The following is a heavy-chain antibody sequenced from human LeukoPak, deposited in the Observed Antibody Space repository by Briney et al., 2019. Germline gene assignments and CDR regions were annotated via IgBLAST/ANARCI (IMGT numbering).Heavy chain of an antibody. V-gene: IGHV3-7*01. J-gene: IGHJ4*02. D-gene: IGHD1-26*01. CDR3: ARYLNSGPEDF. CDR1: GFTFSNYW. CDR2: IEYDGRET. Sequence: GGSLRLSCAATGFTFSNYWMSWFRQATGKGLEWVANIEYDGRETQCGDSVTGRFTISRDNAKNSLFLQMNSLRAEDTAVYYCARYLNSGPEDFWGQGNLVTVSS.